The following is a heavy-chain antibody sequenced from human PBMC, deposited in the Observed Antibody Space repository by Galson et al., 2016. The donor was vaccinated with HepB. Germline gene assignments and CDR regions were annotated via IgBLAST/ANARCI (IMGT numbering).Heavy chain of an antibody. CDR3: VREILLVVGYYGMDV. V-gene: IGHV3-13*01. Sequence: SLRLSCAASGFTFSSYDMHWVRQATGKGLEWVSGIDIAGGTSYLGSVKGRFTISRENAKNSLYLQMNSLRVGDTAVYYCVREILLVVGYYGMDVWGQGTTVTVSS. J-gene: IGHJ6*02. CDR2: IDIAGGT. CDR1: GFTFSSYD. D-gene: IGHD5-18*01.